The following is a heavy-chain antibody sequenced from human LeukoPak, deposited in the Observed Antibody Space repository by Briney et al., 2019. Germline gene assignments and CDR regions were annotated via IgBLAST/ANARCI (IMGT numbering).Heavy chain of an antibody. D-gene: IGHD6-19*01. CDR1: GGSISGYS. J-gene: IGHJ4*02. Sequence: SETLSLTCTVSGGSISGYSWNWIRQPAGKGLEWIGRIYSSGSTNYNPSLKSRVTMSVDTSKNQFSLTLSSVTAADTAVYYCARVSPITVAGFDFWGQGTLVTVSS. V-gene: IGHV4-4*07. CDR3: ARVSPITVAGFDF. CDR2: IYSSGST.